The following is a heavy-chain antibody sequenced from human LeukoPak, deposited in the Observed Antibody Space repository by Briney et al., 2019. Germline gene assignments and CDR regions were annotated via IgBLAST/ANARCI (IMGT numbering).Heavy chain of an antibody. J-gene: IGHJ6*02. CDR3: AKRSRRLTVVRGVPREDV. CDR1: GFTFSSYS. V-gene: IGHV3-21*04. D-gene: IGHD3-10*01. CDR2: ISSSSSYI. Sequence: GGSLRLSCAASGFTFSSYSMNWVRQAPGKGLEWVSSISSSSSYIYYADSVKGRFTISRDNSKNTLYLQMNSLRAEDTAVYYCAKRSRRLTVVRGVPREDVWGQGTSVTVSS.